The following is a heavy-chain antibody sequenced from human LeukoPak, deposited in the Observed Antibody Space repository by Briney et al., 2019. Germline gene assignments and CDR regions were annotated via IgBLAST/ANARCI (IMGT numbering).Heavy chain of an antibody. CDR2: INTDGTVT. CDR1: GFTFSKYW. Sequence: PGGSLRLSCAASGFTFSKYWMLWVSHAPGKGLESVSRINTDGTVTTYADPVKGRFTVSRDNADNTMFLQMNSVRDEDTAVYYCATKQWLAPPPDSWGQGTPVTVSS. CDR3: ATKQWLAPPPDS. J-gene: IGHJ4*02. V-gene: IGHV3-74*01. D-gene: IGHD6-19*01.